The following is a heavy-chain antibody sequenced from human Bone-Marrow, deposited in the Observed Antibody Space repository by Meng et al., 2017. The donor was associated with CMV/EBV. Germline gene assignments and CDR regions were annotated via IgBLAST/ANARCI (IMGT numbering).Heavy chain of an antibody. CDR3: AKADHSSRWRDGVDD. V-gene: IGHV3-43D*03. D-gene: IGHD6-13*01. CDR2: ISWDGGST. J-gene: IGHJ4*02. CDR1: GFTFDDYA. Sequence: GESLKISCAASGFTFDDYAMHWVRQAPGKGLEWVSLISWDGGSTYYADSVKGRFTISRDNSKNSLYLQMNSLRAEDTAVYYCAKADHSSRWRDGVDDWGQGTLVTVSS.